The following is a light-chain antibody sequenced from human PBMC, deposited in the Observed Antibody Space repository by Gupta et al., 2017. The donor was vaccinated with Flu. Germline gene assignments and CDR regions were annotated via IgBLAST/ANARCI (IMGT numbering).Light chain of an antibody. J-gene: IGKJ2*01. V-gene: IGKV3-11*01. CDR1: QSVSIY. CDR2: DAS. CDR3: QERSNWPLYT. Sequence: ATLPVSPGKTATLSCRASQSVSIYLSWYQQKPGQAPRLLIYDASTRATGVPARFSGSGSGTDFTLTIRSLEPEDFAVYYCQERSNWPLYTFGQGTKLEIK.